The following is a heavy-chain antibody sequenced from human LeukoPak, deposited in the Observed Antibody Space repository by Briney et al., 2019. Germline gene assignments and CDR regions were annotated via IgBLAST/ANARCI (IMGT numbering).Heavy chain of an antibody. Sequence: ETLSLTCAVYGGSFSGYYWSWIRQPPGKGLEWIGEINHSGSTNYNPSLKSRVTISVDTSKNQFSLKLSSVTAADTAVYYCARGIRFLEWSPGYWGQGTLVTVSS. D-gene: IGHD3-3*01. CDR1: GGSFSGYY. CDR2: INHSGST. V-gene: IGHV4-34*01. CDR3: ARGIRFLEWSPGY. J-gene: IGHJ4*02.